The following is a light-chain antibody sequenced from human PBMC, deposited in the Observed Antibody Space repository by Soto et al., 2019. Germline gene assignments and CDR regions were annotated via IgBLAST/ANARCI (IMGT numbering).Light chain of an antibody. CDR3: QQRNMWPPIT. V-gene: IGKV3D-15*01. J-gene: IGKJ5*01. Sequence: EIPVTQSPATLSVSPGERATLSCRASQSVRSNLAWYQQKPGQAPRLVIYGASTRASGVPARFSGSGSGTDFTLTISSLEPEDFAVYYCQQRNMWPPITFGQGTRLEI. CDR2: GAS. CDR1: QSVRSN.